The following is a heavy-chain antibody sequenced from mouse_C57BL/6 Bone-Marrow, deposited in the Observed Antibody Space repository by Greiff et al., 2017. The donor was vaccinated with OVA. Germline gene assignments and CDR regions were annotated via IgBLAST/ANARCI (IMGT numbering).Heavy chain of an antibody. V-gene: IGHV1-59*01. CDR2: IDPSDSYT. CDR1: GYTFTSYW. CDR3: ARSPRIYYYGSSPFAY. J-gene: IGHJ3*01. Sequence: QVQLQQPGAELVRPGTSVKLSCKASGYTFTSYWMHWVKQRPGQGLEWIGVIDPSDSYTNYNQKFKGKATLTVDTSSSTAYMQLSSLTSEDSAVYDCARSPRIYYYGSSPFAYWGQGTLVTVSA. D-gene: IGHD1-1*01.